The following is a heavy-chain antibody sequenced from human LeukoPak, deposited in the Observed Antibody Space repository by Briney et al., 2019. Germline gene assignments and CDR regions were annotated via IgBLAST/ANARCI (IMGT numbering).Heavy chain of an antibody. CDR2: IWADGTT. Sequence: GGSLRLSCAASGFSVSNHYMAWVRQAPGRRLEWVSFIWADGTTFYTDSVRGRFTVSRDQFKNTLYLQMSSLRPDDTALYYCTRDGAGIESWVELDPWGQGTQVTVSA. CDR1: GFSVSNHY. J-gene: IGHJ5*02. V-gene: IGHV3-66*02. CDR3: TRDGAGIESWVELDP. D-gene: IGHD5-24*01.